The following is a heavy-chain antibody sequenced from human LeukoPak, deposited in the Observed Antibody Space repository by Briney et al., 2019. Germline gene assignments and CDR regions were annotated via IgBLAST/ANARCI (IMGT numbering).Heavy chain of an antibody. CDR1: GFTFSSYG. CDR2: ISYDGSNK. CDR3: TRGAPYYFDY. J-gene: IGHJ4*02. Sequence: GGSLRLSCAASGFTFSSYGMHWVRQAPGKGLEWVAVISYDGSNKYYADSVKGRFTISRDNSKNTLYLQMNSLRAEDTAFYYCTRGAPYYFDYWGQGTLVTVSS. V-gene: IGHV3-30*03. D-gene: IGHD1-26*01.